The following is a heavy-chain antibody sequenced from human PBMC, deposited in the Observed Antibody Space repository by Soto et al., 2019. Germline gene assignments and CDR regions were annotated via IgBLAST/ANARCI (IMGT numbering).Heavy chain of an antibody. CDR3: AREVGYGDFSAALLD. J-gene: IGHJ4*02. CDR1: GGTFSSHS. Sequence: VQLMQSGAEVKQPGSSVKVSCKASGGTFSSHSINWVRQAPGQGLEWMGGIITLFGTANYAQNFQGRVTITAGRSTSTAYMELNSLRSDDTAVYYCAREVGYGDFSAALLDWGQGTLVTVSS. CDR2: IITLFGTA. D-gene: IGHD4-17*01. V-gene: IGHV1-69*01.